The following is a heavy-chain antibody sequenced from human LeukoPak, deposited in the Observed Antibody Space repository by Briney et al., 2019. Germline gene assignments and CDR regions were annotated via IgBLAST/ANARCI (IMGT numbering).Heavy chain of an antibody. J-gene: IGHJ4*02. V-gene: IGHV3-7*01. Sequence: GGSLRLSCAASGFTFSSYWMSWVRQAPGKGLEWVANINQDGSAKDYGGSVEGRFTISRDNAKNSLYLQMYSLTAEDTAVYFCASAPNENYFDFWGQGTLVTVSS. CDR1: GFTFSSYW. CDR3: ASAPNENYFDF. CDR2: INQDGSAK.